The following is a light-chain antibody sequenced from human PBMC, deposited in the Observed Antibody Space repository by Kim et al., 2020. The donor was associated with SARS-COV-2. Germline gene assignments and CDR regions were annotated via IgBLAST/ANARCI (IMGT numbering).Light chain of an antibody. CDR3: QKSYSTPAT. V-gene: IGKV1-39*01. CDR1: QSISSY. J-gene: IGKJ4*01. CDR2: AAS. Sequence: DIQMTQSPSSLSASVGDRVTITCRASQSISSYLNWYQQKPGKAPKLLIYAASRLQSGGPSRFSGSGSGTDFTLTISSLQPEDFATFYCQKSYSTPATFGGGTKVDIK.